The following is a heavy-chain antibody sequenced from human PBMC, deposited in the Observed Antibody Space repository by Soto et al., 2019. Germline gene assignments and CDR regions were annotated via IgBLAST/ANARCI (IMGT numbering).Heavy chain of an antibody. V-gene: IGHV1-3*01. CDR2: INAGNGKT. Sequence: GASVTVSCKASGYTFTSYAMHWVRQAPGQRLEWMGWINAGNGKTNYADSVKGRVTISRDNSKDPVYLQMNSLRAEDTAVYYCAKDTYYYSSSGYYVFDSWGQGTLVTVSS. CDR1: GYTFTSYA. CDR3: AKDTYYYSSSGYYVFDS. D-gene: IGHD3-22*01. J-gene: IGHJ4*02.